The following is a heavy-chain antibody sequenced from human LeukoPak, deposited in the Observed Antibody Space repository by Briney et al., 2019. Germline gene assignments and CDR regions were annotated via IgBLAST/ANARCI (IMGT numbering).Heavy chain of an antibody. CDR2: IHYSGST. CDR1: GGSSRSYY. D-gene: IGHD1-1*01. Sequence: SETLSLTCTVSGGSSRSYYWGWIRQPPGKGLEWIGYIHYSGSTNYNPSLKSRVTISVDTSKNQISLRLSSVTAADTAVYYCARWNEGFDYWGQGTLVTVSS. J-gene: IGHJ4*02. V-gene: IGHV4-59*01. CDR3: ARWNEGFDY.